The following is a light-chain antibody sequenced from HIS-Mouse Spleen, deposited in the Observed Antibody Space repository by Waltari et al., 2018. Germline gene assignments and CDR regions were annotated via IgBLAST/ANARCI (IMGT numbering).Light chain of an antibody. CDR1: KLGDKY. V-gene: IGLV3-1*01. CDR3: QAWDSSTAVV. Sequence: SYELTQPPSVSVSPGQTASITCSGDKLGDKYACWYQQKPGQSPVLVIYQCSKRPSGIPERFYGSNSENAATLTISGTQAMDEADYYCQAWDSSTAVVFGGGTKLTVL. CDR2: QCS. J-gene: IGLJ2*01.